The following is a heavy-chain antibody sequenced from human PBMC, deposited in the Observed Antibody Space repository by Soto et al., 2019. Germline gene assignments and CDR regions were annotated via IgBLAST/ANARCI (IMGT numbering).Heavy chain of an antibody. J-gene: IGHJ6*02. CDR3: ARGIAARPVADYYYYGMDV. Sequence: QVQLVQSGAEVKKPGASVKVSCKASGYTFTSYGISWVRQAPGQGLEWMGWISAYNGNTNYAQKLQGRVTVTTDTSTSTAYMELRSLRSDDTAVYYCARGIAARPVADYYYYGMDVWGQGTTVTVSS. D-gene: IGHD6-6*01. CDR2: ISAYNGNT. CDR1: GYTFTSYG. V-gene: IGHV1-18*01.